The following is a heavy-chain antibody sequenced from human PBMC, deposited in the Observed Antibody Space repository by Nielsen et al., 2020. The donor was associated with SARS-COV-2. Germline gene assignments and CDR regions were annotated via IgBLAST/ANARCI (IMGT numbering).Heavy chain of an antibody. J-gene: IGHJ5*02. CDR3: ARDIGGYCSGGSCYGVDP. V-gene: IGHV4-61*01. CDR1: GGSVSSGSYY. Sequence: SETLSLTCTVSGGSVSSGSYYWSWIRQPPGKGLEWIGYIYYSGSTNYNPSLKSRVTISVDTSKNQFSLKLSSVTAADTAVYYCARDIGGYCSGGSCYGVDPWGQGTLVTVSS. D-gene: IGHD2-15*01. CDR2: IYYSGST.